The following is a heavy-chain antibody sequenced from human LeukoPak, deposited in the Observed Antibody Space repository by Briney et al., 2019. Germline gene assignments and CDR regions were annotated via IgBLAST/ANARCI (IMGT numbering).Heavy chain of an antibody. V-gene: IGHV3-30-3*01. Sequence: GGSLRLSCAASGFTFSSYAMHWVRQAPGKGLEWVAVISYDGTNKYYADSVKGRFTISRDNSKNTLYLQMNSLRAEDTAVYYCARPIQLWPYDYWGQGTLVTVSS. CDR1: GFTFSSYA. J-gene: IGHJ4*02. CDR3: ARPIQLWPYDY. CDR2: ISYDGTNK. D-gene: IGHD5-18*01.